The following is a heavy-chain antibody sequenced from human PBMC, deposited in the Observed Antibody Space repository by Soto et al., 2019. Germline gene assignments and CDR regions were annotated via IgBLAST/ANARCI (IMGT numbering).Heavy chain of an antibody. V-gene: IGHV4-34*02. CDR1: GGSFSGYF. J-gene: IGHJ4*02. CDR3: ARGLAYDRPITVAEPFDS. CDR2: ISLSGSR. Sequence: QVQLQQWGAGLLKASETLSLTCVVSGGSFSGYFWTWIRQSPGRGLEWIGEISLSGSRNYNPAFQSRVIISVDSSKNHVSLKLSSVTAADSATYFCARGLAYDRPITVAEPFDSWGQGTLVTVSS. D-gene: IGHD6-19*01.